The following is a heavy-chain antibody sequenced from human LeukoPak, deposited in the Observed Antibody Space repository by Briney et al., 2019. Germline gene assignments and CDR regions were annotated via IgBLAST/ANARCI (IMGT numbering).Heavy chain of an antibody. V-gene: IGHV3-53*01. CDR1: GFTVSSNY. CDR2: IYSGGST. CDR3: ASTRSGSYGYFQH. D-gene: IGHD1-26*01. Sequence: GGSLRLSCAASGFTVSSNYMSWVRQAPGKGLEWVSVIYSGGSTYYADSVKGRFTISRDNSKNTLYLQMNSLRAEDTAVYYCASTRSGSYGYFQHWGQGTLVTVSS. J-gene: IGHJ1*01.